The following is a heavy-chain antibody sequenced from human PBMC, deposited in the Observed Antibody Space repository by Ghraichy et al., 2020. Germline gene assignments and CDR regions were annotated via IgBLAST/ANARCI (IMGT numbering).Heavy chain of an antibody. Sequence: SETLSLTCAVYGGSFSGYYWSWIRQPPGKGLEWIGEINHSGSTNYNPSLKSRVTISVDTSKNQFSLKLSSVTAADTAVYYCARGFHGGIQLWEDAFDIWGQGTMVTVSS. J-gene: IGHJ3*02. CDR2: INHSGST. D-gene: IGHD5-18*01. CDR1: GGSFSGYY. V-gene: IGHV4-34*01. CDR3: ARGFHGGIQLWEDAFDI.